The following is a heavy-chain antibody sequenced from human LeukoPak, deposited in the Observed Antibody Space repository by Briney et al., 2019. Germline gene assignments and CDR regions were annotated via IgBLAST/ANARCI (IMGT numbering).Heavy chain of an antibody. J-gene: IGHJ2*01. V-gene: IGHV4-30-2*01. Sequence: PSQTLSLTCAVSGGSISSGGYSWSWIRQPPGKGLEWTGYIYHSGSTYYNPSLKSRVTISVDRSKNQFSLKLSSVTAADTAVYYCARGSATVTTIWYFDLWGRGTLVTVSS. D-gene: IGHD4-17*01. CDR1: GGSISSGGYS. CDR2: IYHSGST. CDR3: ARGSATVTTIWYFDL.